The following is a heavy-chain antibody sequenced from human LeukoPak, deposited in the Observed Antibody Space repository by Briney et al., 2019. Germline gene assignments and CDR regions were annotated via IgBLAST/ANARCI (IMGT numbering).Heavy chain of an antibody. CDR3: ARSLRYFDY. D-gene: IGHD4-17*01. V-gene: IGHV3-20*04. CDR2: INWSGTVT. J-gene: IGHJ4*02. CDR1: GFIFDDYA. Sequence: GGSLRLSCAASGFIFDDYAMSWVRQAPGKGLEWVAGINWSGTVTTYADSVKGRFTISRDNAKNSLYLQMNSLRAEDTAVYYCARSLRYFDYWGQGTLVTVSS.